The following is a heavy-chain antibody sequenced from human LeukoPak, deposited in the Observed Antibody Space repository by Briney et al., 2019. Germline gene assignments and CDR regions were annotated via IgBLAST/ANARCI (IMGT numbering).Heavy chain of an antibody. CDR1: GYTFTSYY. D-gene: IGHD6-19*01. Sequence: ASVKVSCKASGYTFTSYYMHWVRQAPGQGLEWMGIINPSGGSTSYAQKFQGRVTMTRDTSTSTVYMELSSLRSEDTAVYYCARVSGGWYGGGSFDYWGQGTLVTVSS. CDR3: ARVSGGWYGGGSFDY. CDR2: INPSGGST. V-gene: IGHV1-46*01. J-gene: IGHJ4*02.